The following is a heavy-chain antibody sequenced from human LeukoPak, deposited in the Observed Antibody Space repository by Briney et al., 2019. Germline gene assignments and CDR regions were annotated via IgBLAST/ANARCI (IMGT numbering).Heavy chain of an antibody. D-gene: IGHD3-22*01. CDR3: ARDSHYYDSSGYYYYYMDV. V-gene: IGHV4-59*01. Sequence: PSETLSLTCTVSGGSISSYYWRWIRQPPGKGLEWIGYIYYSGSTNYNPSLKSRVTISVDTSKNQFSLKLSSVTAADTAVYYCARDSHYYDSSGYYYYYMDVWGKGTTVTVSS. CDR2: IYYSGST. CDR1: GGSISSYY. J-gene: IGHJ6*03.